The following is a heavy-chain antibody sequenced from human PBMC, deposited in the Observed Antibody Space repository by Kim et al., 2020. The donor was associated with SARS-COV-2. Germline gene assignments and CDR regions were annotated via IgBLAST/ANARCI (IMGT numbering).Heavy chain of an antibody. D-gene: IGHD3-3*01. CDR3: ARDYDFWSGYYSPPSY. J-gene: IGHJ4*02. Sequence: SVKGRFTISRDNAKNSLYLQMNSLRAEETAVYYCARDYDFWSGYYSPPSYWGQGTLVTVSS. V-gene: IGHV3-11*05.